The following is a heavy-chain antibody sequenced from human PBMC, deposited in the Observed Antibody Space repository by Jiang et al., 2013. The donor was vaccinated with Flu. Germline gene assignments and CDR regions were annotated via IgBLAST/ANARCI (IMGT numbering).Heavy chain of an antibody. D-gene: IGHD3-22*01. Sequence: GYSFTTYWIAWVRQMPGKGLEWMGVIYPGDSDTRYSPSFQGQVTISADKSISTAYLQWSSLKASDTAMYYCARDSSGYYVYGMDVWGQGTTVTVSS. J-gene: IGHJ6*02. CDR2: IYPGDSDT. CDR1: GYSFTTYW. V-gene: IGHV5-51*01. CDR3: ARDSSGYYVYGMDV.